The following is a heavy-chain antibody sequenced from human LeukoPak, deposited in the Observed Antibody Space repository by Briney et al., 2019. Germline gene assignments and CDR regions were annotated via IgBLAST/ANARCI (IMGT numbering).Heavy chain of an antibody. Sequence: GGSLRLSCAASGFTFSSYAMSWVRQAPGKGLEWVSAISGSGGSTYYADSVKGRFTISRDNSKNTLYLQMNSLRAEDTAVYYCAKDPRTLTISQQNWFDPWGQGTLVTVSS. J-gene: IGHJ5*02. CDR2: ISGSGGST. CDR1: GFTFSSYA. D-gene: IGHD4/OR15-4a*01. CDR3: AKDPRTLTISQQNWFDP. V-gene: IGHV3-23*01.